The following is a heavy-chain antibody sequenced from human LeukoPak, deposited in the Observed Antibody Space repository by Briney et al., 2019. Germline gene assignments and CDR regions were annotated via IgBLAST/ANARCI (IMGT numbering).Heavy chain of an antibody. J-gene: IGHJ4*02. D-gene: IGHD3-10*01. V-gene: IGHV3-15*04. CDR1: GFTFSNAW. Sequence: GGSLRLSCAASGFTFSNAWMSWVRQAPGKGLEWVGRIESKTDGGTTDYAAPVKGRFTISRDDSKNTLYLQMNSLKTEDTAVYYCTTDREAKWGQGTLVTVSS. CDR2: IESKTDGGTT. CDR3: TTDREAK.